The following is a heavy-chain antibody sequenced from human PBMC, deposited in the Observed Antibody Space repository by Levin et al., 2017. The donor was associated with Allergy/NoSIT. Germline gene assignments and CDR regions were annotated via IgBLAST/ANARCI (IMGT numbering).Heavy chain of an antibody. CDR1: GYTFSNYG. J-gene: IGHJ4*02. Sequence: ASVKVSCKASGYTFSNYGIAWVRQAPGQGLEWLGWISARNGFTQYAQKFQGRVTMTTDTPTQSSYLELRSLRSDDAAIYYCAREDSTIFDHWGQGTLVTVSS. D-gene: IGHD3-3*01. V-gene: IGHV1-18*01. CDR3: AREDSTIFDH. CDR2: ISARNGFT.